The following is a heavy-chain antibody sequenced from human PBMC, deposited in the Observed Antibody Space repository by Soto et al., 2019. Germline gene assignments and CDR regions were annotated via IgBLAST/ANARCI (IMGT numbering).Heavy chain of an antibody. V-gene: IGHV4-30-2*01. CDR2: IYEGGNT. CDR1: GGSIISDGYS. CDR3: ARDAFDI. J-gene: IGHJ3*02. Sequence: SETLSLTCAVSGGSIISDGYSWSWIRQPPGKGLQWIGHIYEGGNTYYTPSLESRVAISTDKSKNQFSLRLSSVTAADTAVYYCARDAFDIWGQGTMVTVSS.